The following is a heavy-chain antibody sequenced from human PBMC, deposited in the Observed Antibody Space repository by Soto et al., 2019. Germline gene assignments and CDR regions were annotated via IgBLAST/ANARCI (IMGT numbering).Heavy chain of an antibody. Sequence: PGGSLRLSCAASVLTFSSYAMSWVRQAPGKGLEWVSAISGSGGSTYYADSVKGRFTISRDNSKNTLYLQMNSLRAEDTAVYYCAKGGSAVRPEQWLVLFDYWGQGTLVTVSS. D-gene: IGHD6-19*01. CDR1: VLTFSSYA. CDR3: AKGGSAVRPEQWLVLFDY. V-gene: IGHV3-23*01. CDR2: ISGSGGST. J-gene: IGHJ4*02.